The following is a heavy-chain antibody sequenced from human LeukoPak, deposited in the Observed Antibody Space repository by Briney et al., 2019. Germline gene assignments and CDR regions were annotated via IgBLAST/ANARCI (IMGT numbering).Heavy chain of an antibody. Sequence: SETLSLTCTVSGGSISSYYWSWIRQPPGKGLEWIGYIYYSGSTNYNPPLKSRVTISVDTSKNQFSLRLSSVTAADTAVYYCARSNITMIVVVIENAFDIWGQGTMVTVSS. CDR3: ARSNITMIVVVIENAFDI. V-gene: IGHV4-59*01. D-gene: IGHD3-22*01. J-gene: IGHJ3*02. CDR1: GGSISSYY. CDR2: IYYSGST.